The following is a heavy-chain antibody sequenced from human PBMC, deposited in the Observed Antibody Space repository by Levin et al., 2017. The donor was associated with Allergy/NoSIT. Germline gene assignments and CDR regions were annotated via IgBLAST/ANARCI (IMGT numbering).Heavy chain of an antibody. CDR2: IFYTGST. Sequence: PSETLSLTCTVSGGSIGSGGYYWTWIRQHPGKGLEWIGSIFYTGSTYYNPSLKSRLTMSVDTSKNQFSLNLSSVTAADTAVYYCATSYGAGSYRFNYYGMDVWGQGTTVTVSS. CDR1: GGSIGSGGYY. V-gene: IGHV4-31*03. CDR3: ATSYGAGSYRFNYYGMDV. J-gene: IGHJ6*02. D-gene: IGHD3-10*01.